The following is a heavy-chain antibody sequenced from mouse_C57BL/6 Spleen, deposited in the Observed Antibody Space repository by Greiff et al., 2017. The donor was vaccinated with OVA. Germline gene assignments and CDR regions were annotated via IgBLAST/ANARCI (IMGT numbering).Heavy chain of an antibody. CDR2: ILPGSGST. Sequence: QVQLQQSGAELMKPGASVKLSCKATGYTFTGYWIEWVKQRPGHGLEWIGEILPGSGSTTYNEKFKGKATFTADTYSNTAYMQRSSLTTEDSAIYYCERRNYYGSSPSYWYFDVWGTGTTVTVSS. CDR1: GYTFTGYW. CDR3: ERRNYYGSSPSYWYFDV. V-gene: IGHV1-9*01. J-gene: IGHJ1*03. D-gene: IGHD1-1*01.